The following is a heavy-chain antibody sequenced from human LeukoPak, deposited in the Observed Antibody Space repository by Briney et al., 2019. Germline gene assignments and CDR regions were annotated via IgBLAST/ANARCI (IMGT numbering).Heavy chain of an antibody. CDR1: GFTFSNYW. J-gene: IGHJ4*02. CDR3: ARLNAAAGFFDY. Sequence: GSLRLSCAASGFTFSNYWMSWVRQAPGKGLEWVANIKEDGSEKHYVDSVKGRFTISRDNAKNSLYLQMNSLRAEDTAVYYCARLNAAAGFFDYWGQGILVTVSS. V-gene: IGHV3-7*01. CDR2: IKEDGSEK. D-gene: IGHD6-13*01.